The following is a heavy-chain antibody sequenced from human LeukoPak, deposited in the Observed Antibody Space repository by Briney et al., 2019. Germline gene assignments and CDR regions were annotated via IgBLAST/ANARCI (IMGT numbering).Heavy chain of an antibody. CDR1: GYTFTGYY. V-gene: IGHV1-2*02. D-gene: IGHD6-13*01. CDR2: INPNSGGT. J-gene: IGHJ5*02. CDR3: ARDLIAAAGILWFDP. Sequence: ASVKVSCKASGYTFTGYYMHWVRQAPGQGLEWMGWINPNSGGTNYAQKFQGRVTMTRDTSISTAYMELSRLRSDDTAVYYCARDLIAAAGILWFDPWGLGTLVTVSS.